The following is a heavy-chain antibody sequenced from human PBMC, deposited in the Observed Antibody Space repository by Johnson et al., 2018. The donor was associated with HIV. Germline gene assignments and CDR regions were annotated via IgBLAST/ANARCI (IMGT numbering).Heavy chain of an antibody. CDR3: ASSSYYDSSGFYAFDI. D-gene: IGHD3-22*01. Sequence: QVQLVESGGGVVQPGRSLRLSCAASGFTFSSYAMHWVRQAPGKGLEWVAVISYDGSNKYYADSVKGRFTISRDNSKNTLYLQINSLRAEDTAVYYCASSSYYDSSGFYAFDIWGQGTMVTVSS. V-gene: IGHV3-30-3*01. CDR2: ISYDGSNK. J-gene: IGHJ3*02. CDR1: GFTFSSYA.